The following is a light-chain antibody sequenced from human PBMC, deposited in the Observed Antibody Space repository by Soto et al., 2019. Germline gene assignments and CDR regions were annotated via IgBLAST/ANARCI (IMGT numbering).Light chain of an antibody. CDR2: CAS. Sequence: NVLKQSPGTLRLSPGKGHTRSCRARQSGSGTYLAWYQQKPGQAARLLSHCASRSATGMTDRLSGSGSGTDFTLTIRSLEPDDFAVYNCQQYCSSPHTLGGGATV. V-gene: IGKV3-20*01. CDR3: QQYCSSPHT. CDR1: QSGSGTY. J-gene: IGKJ4*01.